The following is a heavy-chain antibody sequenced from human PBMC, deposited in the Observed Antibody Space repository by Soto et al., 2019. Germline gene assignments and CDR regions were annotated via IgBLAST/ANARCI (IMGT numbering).Heavy chain of an antibody. J-gene: IGHJ6*02. CDR2: ISAYNGNT. CDR1: GYTFTSYG. V-gene: IGHV1-18*01. CDR3: ARDISNPARPGYYYGMDV. Sequence: GASAKVSCKASGYTFTSYGISWVRQAPGQGLEWMGWISAYNGNTNYAQKLQGRVTMTTDTSTSTAYMELRSLRSDDTAVYYCARDISNPARPGYYYGMDVWGQGTTVTVSS. D-gene: IGHD6-6*01.